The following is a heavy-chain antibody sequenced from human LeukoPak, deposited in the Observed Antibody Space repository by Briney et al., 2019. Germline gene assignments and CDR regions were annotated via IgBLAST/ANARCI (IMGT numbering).Heavy chain of an antibody. Sequence: SETLSLTCAVYGGSFSGYYWSWIRQPPEKGLEWIGEINHSGSTNYNPSLKSRVTISVDTSKNQFSLKLSSVTAADTAVYYCARGPGYCSSTSCLIYWFDPWGQGTLVTVSS. CDR1: GGSFSGYY. CDR3: ARGPGYCSSTSCLIYWFDP. J-gene: IGHJ5*02. CDR2: INHSGST. V-gene: IGHV4-34*01. D-gene: IGHD2-2*01.